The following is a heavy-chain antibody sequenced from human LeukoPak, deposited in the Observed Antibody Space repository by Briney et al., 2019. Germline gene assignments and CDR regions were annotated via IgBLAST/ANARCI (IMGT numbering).Heavy chain of an antibody. CDR1: GFTFSYYS. CDR2: ISSSSSLI. V-gene: IGHV3-21*01. J-gene: IGHJ6*03. CDR3: AKVDRGDYSSSPVPYYNYYMNV. D-gene: IGHD6-13*01. Sequence: GGSLRLSCAASGFTFSYYSMNWVRQAPGRGLEWVSCISSSSSLIFYSDSVRGRFTISRDNTKNLLYLHMNSLRVEDTAVYYCAKVDRGDYSSSPVPYYNYYMNVWGKGTTVTVSS.